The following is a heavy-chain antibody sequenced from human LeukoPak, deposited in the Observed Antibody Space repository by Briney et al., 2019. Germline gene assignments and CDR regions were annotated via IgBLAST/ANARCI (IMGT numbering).Heavy chain of an antibody. D-gene: IGHD3-9*01. J-gene: IGHJ4*02. V-gene: IGHV1-2*02. CDR3: AREDVLRYFDWYRAGHHQAYYFDY. CDR1: GYTFSGYY. Sequence: ASVKVSCKSSGYTFSGYYMHWVRQAPGQGLEWMGWINPSSGGTNYAQKFQGRVTMTRDTSISTAYMELSRLRSDDTAVYYCAREDVLRYFDWYRAGHHQAYYFDYWGQGTLVTASS. CDR2: INPSSGGT.